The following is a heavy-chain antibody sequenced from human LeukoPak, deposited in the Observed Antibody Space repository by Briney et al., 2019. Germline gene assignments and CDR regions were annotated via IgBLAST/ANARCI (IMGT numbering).Heavy chain of an antibody. CDR2: IIPIFGTA. D-gene: IGHD6-13*01. J-gene: IGHJ5*02. CDR1: GGTFSSYA. V-gene: IGHV1-69*13. CDR3: ASSSSSWYNWFDP. Sequence: ASVKVSCKASGGTFSSYAISWVRQAPGQGPEWMGGIIPIFGTANYAQEFQGRVTITADESTSTAYMELSSLRSEDTAVYYCASSSSSWYNWFDPWGQGTLVTVSS.